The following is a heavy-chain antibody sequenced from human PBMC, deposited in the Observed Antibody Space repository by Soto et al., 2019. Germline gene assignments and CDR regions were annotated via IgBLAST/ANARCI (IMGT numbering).Heavy chain of an antibody. CDR2: FDPEDGET. CDR3: APSMVRGVTNWFDP. V-gene: IGHV1-24*01. CDR1: GYTLTELS. D-gene: IGHD3-10*01. Sequence: GASVKVSCKVSGYTLTELSMHWVRQAPGKGLEWMGGFDPEDGETIYAQKFQGRVTMTEDTSTDTAYMELSSLRSEDTAVYYCAPSMVRGVTNWFDPWGQGTLVTVSS. J-gene: IGHJ5*02.